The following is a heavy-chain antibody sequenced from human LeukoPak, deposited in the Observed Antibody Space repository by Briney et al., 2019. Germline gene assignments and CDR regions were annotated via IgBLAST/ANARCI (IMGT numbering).Heavy chain of an antibody. CDR3: ARVRYRLAETYIDY. D-gene: IGHD3-16*01. CDR2: INPNSGDT. V-gene: IGHV1-2*02. CDR1: GYIFTGYY. Sequence: PEASVKVSCKASGYIFTGYYMHWVRQAPGQGLEWMGWINPNSGDTNYAQKFQGRVTMTRDTSISTAYMELSRLRSDDTAVYYCARVRYRLAETYIDYWDQGTLVTVSS. J-gene: IGHJ4*02.